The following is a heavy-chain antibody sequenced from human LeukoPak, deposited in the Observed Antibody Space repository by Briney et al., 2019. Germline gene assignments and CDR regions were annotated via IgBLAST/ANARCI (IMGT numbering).Heavy chain of an antibody. CDR1: GFTFNNYA. J-gene: IGHJ4*02. Sequence: GGSLRLSCATSGFTFNNYAMNWVRQPPGKGLEWVSAISDSADSTYYADSVKGRFTISRDNSKNTLYLQMNSLRAEDTAVYYCAKLPDTYYFDYWGQGTLVTVSS. V-gene: IGHV3-23*01. CDR2: ISDSADST. CDR3: AKLPDTYYFDY. D-gene: IGHD1-14*01.